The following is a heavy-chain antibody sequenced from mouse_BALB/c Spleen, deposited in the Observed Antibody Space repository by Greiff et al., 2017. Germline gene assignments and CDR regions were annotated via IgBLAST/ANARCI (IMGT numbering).Heavy chain of an antibody. CDR2: INPYNDGT. J-gene: IGHJ4*01. V-gene: IGHV1-14*01. CDR1: GYTFTSYV. D-gene: IGHD2-14*01. Sequence: EVQLQESGPELVKPGASVKMSCKASGYTFTSYVMHWVKQKPGQGLEWIGYINPYNDGTKYNEKFKGKATLTSDKSSSTAYMELSSLTSEDSAVYYCARSHYRYDGYAMDYWGQGTSVTVSS. CDR3: ARSHYRYDGYAMDY.